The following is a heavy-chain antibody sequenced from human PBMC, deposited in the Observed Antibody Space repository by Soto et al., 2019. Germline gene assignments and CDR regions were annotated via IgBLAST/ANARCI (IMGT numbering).Heavy chain of an antibody. CDR1: GYANTIYG. V-gene: IGHV1-18*04. CDR3: ARDKDRVSAKTVPYFDY. CDR2: ISANNGDT. J-gene: IGHJ4*02. D-gene: IGHD2-8*01. Sequence: SVKVYCKSAGYANTIYGVGWRRKDPGQGLECMGWISANNGDTNYAQKFQDRVTMTTDTSTNTAYMELRSLRSDDTAVYYCARDKDRVSAKTVPYFDYWGQGTLVPVSS.